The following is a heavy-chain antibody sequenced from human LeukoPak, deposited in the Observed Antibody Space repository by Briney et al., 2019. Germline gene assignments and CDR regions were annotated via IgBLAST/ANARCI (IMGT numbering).Heavy chain of an antibody. CDR3: VRDLWGFDY. V-gene: IGHV3-64D*06. D-gene: IGHD1-26*01. Sequence: GGSLRLSCSASGFSFRTLAMHWVRQAPGRGLEYLAVIGGDDVTAYFADSVKGRLTVSRDISTNTLYLQMTSLRPEDTAVYYCVRDLWGFDYWGQGTLVTVSS. CDR1: GFSFRTLA. CDR2: IGGDDVTA. J-gene: IGHJ4*02.